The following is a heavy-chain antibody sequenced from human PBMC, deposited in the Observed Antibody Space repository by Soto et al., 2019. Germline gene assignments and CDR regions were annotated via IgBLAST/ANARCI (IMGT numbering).Heavy chain of an antibody. V-gene: IGHV4-59*01. CDR3: ATGSGTFDY. CDR2: IYYSGST. CDR1: GGSISSYY. J-gene: IGHJ4*02. D-gene: IGHD6-19*01. Sequence: SETLSLTCTVSGGSISSYYWSWIRQPPGKGLEWIGYIYYSGSTNYNPSLKSRVTISVDTSKNQFSLKLSSVTAADTAVYYCATGSGTFDYWGQGTLVTVSS.